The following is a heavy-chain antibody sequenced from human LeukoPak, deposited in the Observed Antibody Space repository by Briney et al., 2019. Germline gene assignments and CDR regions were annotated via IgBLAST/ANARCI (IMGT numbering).Heavy chain of an antibody. J-gene: IGHJ3*02. CDR3: ARATAYEKSIAARKADAFDI. CDR1: GGSISSYY. CDR2: IYTSGST. Sequence: SETLSLTCTVSGGSISSYYWSWIRQPAGKGLEWIGRIYTSGSTNYNPSLKSRVTMSVDTSKNQFSLKLSSVTAADTAVYYCARATAYEKSIAARKADAFDIWGQGTMVTVSS. V-gene: IGHV4-4*07. D-gene: IGHD6-6*01.